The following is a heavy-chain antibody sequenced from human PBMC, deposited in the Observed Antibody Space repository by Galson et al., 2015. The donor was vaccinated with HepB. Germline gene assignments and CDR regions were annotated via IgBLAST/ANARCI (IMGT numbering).Heavy chain of an antibody. V-gene: IGHV3-30-3*01. D-gene: IGHD1-26*01. CDR2: ISYDGNNK. CDR1: GFTFSSYA. Sequence: SLRLSCAASGFTFSSYAMHWVRQAPGKGLEWVAVISYDGNNKFFTDSVKGRFTISRDNSKNTLFLQMNSLRAEDTATYYCAREEWELPDAFDIWGQGTMVTVSS. CDR3: AREEWELPDAFDI. J-gene: IGHJ3*02.